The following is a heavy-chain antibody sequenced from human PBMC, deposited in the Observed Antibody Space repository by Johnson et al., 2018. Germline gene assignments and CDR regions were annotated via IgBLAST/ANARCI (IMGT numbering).Heavy chain of an antibody. V-gene: IGHV3-53*01. CDR2: IYSGGIT. Sequence: VQLVQSGGGLVQPGGSLRLSCSVSGFTVSRNYMSWVRQAPGKGLEWVSVIYSGGITYYADSVKGRFTISRDNSMNTLYLQMNSLGAEDTAFYYCARAIVGKGYFQHWGQGTLVTVSS. J-gene: IGHJ1*01. CDR3: ARAIVGKGYFQH. CDR1: GFTVSRNY. D-gene: IGHD1-26*01.